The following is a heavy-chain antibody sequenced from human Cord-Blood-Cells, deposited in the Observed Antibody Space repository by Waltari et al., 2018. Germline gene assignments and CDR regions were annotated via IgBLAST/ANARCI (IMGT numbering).Heavy chain of an antibody. V-gene: IGHV2-5*02. CDR1: GFSLSTSGVG. D-gene: IGHD1-1*01. J-gene: IGHJ3*02. CDR2: IYWDDDK. Sequence: QITLKESGPTLVKPTQTLTLTCTFSGFSLSTSGVGVGWIRQHPGKALEWLALIYWDDDKRYSPCLKSMLTITKDTTKNQVVLTMTTMDPVDTATYYCAHRIPQLERRIGACDSWGQGTMVTVSS. CDR3: AHRIPQLERRIGACDS.